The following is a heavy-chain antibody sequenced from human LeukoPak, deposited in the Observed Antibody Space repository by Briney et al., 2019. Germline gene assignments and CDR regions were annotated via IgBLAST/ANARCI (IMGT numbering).Heavy chain of an antibody. V-gene: IGHV3-30-3*01. D-gene: IGHD4-17*01. CDR1: GFTFSSYA. J-gene: IGHJ4*02. CDR2: ISYDGSNK. CDR3: AKDGDLYGHADY. Sequence: SGGSLRLSCAASGFTFSSYAMHWVRQAPGKGLEWVASISYDGSNKYYADSLKGRFTISRDNSKKTLYLQMNSLRAEDSAVYYCAKDGDLYGHADYWGQGTLVTVSS.